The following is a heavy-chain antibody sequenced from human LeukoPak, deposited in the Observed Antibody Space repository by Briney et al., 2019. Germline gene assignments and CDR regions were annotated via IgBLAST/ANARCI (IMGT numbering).Heavy chain of an antibody. CDR3: ARGPARLGNYPGYY. D-gene: IGHD1-7*01. V-gene: IGHV1-2*02. Sequence: GASVKVSCKASGYTFTGYSLHWVRQAPGQGLEWMGWINPNSADTRYALKFRGRVTLTRDTSISTAYMELSRLRSDDTAVYYCARGPARLGNYPGYYWGQGTLVTVSS. J-gene: IGHJ4*02. CDR1: GYTFTGYS. CDR2: INPNSADT.